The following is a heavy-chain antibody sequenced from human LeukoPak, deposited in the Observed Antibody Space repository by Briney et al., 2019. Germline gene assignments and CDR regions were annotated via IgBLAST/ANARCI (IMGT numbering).Heavy chain of an antibody. V-gene: IGHV1-2*02. CDR2: VNPNRGGT. Sequence: ASVRVSYKASGYSFTGYYMHGVRQAPGQGREWRGWVNPNRGGTNYAQKFQGRVTMTSDTSISTGYMELSRLRSDDTAVYYCAVGGTGYNTFDYWSQGTLVTVSS. CDR1: GYSFTGYY. J-gene: IGHJ4*02. D-gene: IGHD3/OR15-3a*01. CDR3: AVGGTGYNTFDY.